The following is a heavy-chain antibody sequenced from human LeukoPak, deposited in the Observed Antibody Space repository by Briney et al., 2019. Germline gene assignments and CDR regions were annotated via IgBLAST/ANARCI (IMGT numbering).Heavy chain of an antibody. Sequence: GGSLRLSCAASGFTSSDYALSWVRQAPGKGLEWVSTFSANARNTYYADSVEGRFAISRDSSKNTLSLQMNSLRAEDTALYYCAKGQWELSVQSAFDIWGQGTMVTVSS. V-gene: IGHV3-23*01. CDR3: AKGQWELSVQSAFDI. CDR1: GFTSSDYA. D-gene: IGHD1-26*01. J-gene: IGHJ3*02. CDR2: FSANARNT.